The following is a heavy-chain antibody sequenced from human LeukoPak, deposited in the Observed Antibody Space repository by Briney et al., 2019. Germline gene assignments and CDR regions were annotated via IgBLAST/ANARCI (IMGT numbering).Heavy chain of an antibody. Sequence: HPGGSLRLSCAASGFTFSSYWMHWVRQAPGKGLVWVSRINTDGSSTSYADSVKGRFTISRDNAKNTLYLQMNSLRAEDTAVYYCARDHSGLNWFDPWGQGTLVTVSS. CDR3: ARDHSGLNWFDP. J-gene: IGHJ5*02. CDR2: INTDGSST. V-gene: IGHV3-74*01. CDR1: GFTFSSYW. D-gene: IGHD3-10*01.